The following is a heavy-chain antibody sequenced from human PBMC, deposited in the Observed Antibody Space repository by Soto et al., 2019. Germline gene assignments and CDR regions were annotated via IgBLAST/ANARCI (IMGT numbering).Heavy chain of an antibody. CDR3: ARVGVYDSSGYYSSATDAFDI. CDR2: INPNSGGT. J-gene: IGHJ3*02. D-gene: IGHD3-22*01. CDR1: GYTFTGYY. V-gene: IGHV1-2*04. Sequence: PSVKVSCKASGYTFTGYYMHWVRQAPGQGLEWMGWINPNSGGTNYAQKFQGWVTMTRDTSISTAYMELSRLRSDDTAVYYCARVGVYDSSGYYSSATDAFDIWGQGTMVTVSS.